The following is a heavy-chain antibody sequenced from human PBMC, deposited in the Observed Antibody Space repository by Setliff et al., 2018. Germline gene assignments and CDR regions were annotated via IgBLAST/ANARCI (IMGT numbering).Heavy chain of an antibody. V-gene: IGHV1-18*01. CDR3: ARDRYYNSWSGTSITAPHDAFDI. J-gene: IGHJ3*02. CDR2: MSPVYGIA. D-gene: IGHD3-3*01. Sequence: ASVKVSCKTSGYAFITFGMSWVRQAPGQGLEWMGWMSPVYGIANYARKFQGRVTLTRDTSTSTVYMEVSSLRSEDTAAYYCARDRYYNSWSGTSITAPHDAFDIWGQGTTVTVSS. CDR1: GYAFITFG.